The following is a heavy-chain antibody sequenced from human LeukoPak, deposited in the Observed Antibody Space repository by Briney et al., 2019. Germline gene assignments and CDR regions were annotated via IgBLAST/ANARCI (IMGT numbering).Heavy chain of an antibody. CDR3: ARDDPYFDY. V-gene: IGHV3-21*01. CDR2: IISSSSSI. J-gene: IGHJ4*02. Sequence: GGSLRLSCAASGFTFSSYSMNWVRQAPGKGLEWVSSIISSSSSIYYAASVKGRFTISRDNAKNSLYLQMNSLRAEDTAVYYCARDDPYFDYWGQGTLVTVSS. CDR1: GFTFSSYS.